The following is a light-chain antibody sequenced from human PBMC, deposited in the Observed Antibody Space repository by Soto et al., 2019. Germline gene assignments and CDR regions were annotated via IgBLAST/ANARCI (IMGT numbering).Light chain of an antibody. V-gene: IGKV1-39*01. Sequence: DIQMTQSPSSLSASLGDRVTLTCRASETISSDLNWYQQRPGKAPNLLISGASSLQTGVPSRFSGSGSGTDFTLTISSLQPEDFATYHCQQSYTTPWTFGQGTKVDIK. CDR1: ETISSD. CDR3: QQSYTTPWT. J-gene: IGKJ1*01. CDR2: GAS.